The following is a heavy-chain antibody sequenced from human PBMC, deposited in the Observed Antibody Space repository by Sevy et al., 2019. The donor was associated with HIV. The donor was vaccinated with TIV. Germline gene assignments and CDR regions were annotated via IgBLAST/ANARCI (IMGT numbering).Heavy chain of an antibody. CDR1: GFTFSDHY. CDR2: TRNKANSYTT. V-gene: IGHV3-72*01. J-gene: IGHJ4*02. CDR3: ASSDYYGSGTGFDY. D-gene: IGHD3-10*01. Sequence: GGSLRLSCAASGFTFSDHYMDWVRQAPGKGLEWVGRTRNKANSYTTEYAASVKGRFTISRDDSKNSLYLQMNSLKTEDTAVYYCASSDYYGSGTGFDYWGQGTLVTVSS.